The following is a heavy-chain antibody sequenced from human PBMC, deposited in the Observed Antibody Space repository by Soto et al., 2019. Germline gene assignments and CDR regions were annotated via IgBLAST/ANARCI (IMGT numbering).Heavy chain of an antibody. CDR2: ISAYNGNT. D-gene: IGHD6-19*01. Sequence: ASVKVSCKASGYTFTSYGISWVRQAPGQGLEWMGWISAYNGNTNYAQKLQGRVTMTTDTSTSTAYMELRSLRSDDTAVYYCARDRSPSGWSPDLFDYWGQGTLVTSPQ. CDR3: ARDRSPSGWSPDLFDY. J-gene: IGHJ4*02. V-gene: IGHV1-18*01. CDR1: GYTFTSYG.